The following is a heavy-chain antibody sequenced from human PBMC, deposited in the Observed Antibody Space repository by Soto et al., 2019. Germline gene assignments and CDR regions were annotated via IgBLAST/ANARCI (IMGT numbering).Heavy chain of an antibody. CDR3: AREGVAPYYYYGMDV. D-gene: IGHD5-12*01. CDR1: GYTFTRSG. CDR2: ISTYNGDT. Sequence: ASVKVSCKASGYTFTRSGISWVRQAPGQGLEWMGWISTYNGDTNYAQTFQGRVTMTTDTSTSTVHMEVRSLRSDDTAVYYCAREGVAPYYYYGMDVWGQGTLVTV. J-gene: IGHJ6*02. V-gene: IGHV1-18*01.